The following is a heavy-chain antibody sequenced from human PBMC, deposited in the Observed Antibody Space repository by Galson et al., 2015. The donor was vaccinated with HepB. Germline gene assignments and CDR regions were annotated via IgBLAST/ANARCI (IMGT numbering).Heavy chain of an antibody. J-gene: IGHJ4*02. CDR1: GFTFSSYA. CDR3: AKDRAVVVTASVWGY. D-gene: IGHD2-21*02. CDR2: ISGSGGST. V-gene: IGHV3-23*01. Sequence: SLRLSCAASGFTFSSYAMSWVRQAPGKGLEWVSAISGSGGSTYYADSVKGRFTISRDNSKNTLYLQMNSLRAEDTAVYYCAKDRAVVVTASVWGYWGQGTLVTVSS.